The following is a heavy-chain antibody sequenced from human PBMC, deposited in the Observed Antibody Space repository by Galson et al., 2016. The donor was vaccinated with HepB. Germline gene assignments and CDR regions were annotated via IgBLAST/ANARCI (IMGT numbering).Heavy chain of an antibody. D-gene: IGHD1-26*01. CDR2: ISHTGDNT. CDR1: GFTLSGYA. CDR3: ARQWDFGNR. Sequence: SLRLSCAAASGFTLSGYAMTWVRQAPGKGLECVSSISHTGDNTYYADSVKGRFTISRDNSKNTVYLQMESLRADDTAVYFCARQWDFGNRWGQGTLVTVSS. J-gene: IGHJ5*02. V-gene: IGHV3-23*01.